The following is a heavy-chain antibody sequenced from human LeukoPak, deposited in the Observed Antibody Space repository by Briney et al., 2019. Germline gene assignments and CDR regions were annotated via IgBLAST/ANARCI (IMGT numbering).Heavy chain of an antibody. CDR2: IYYSGST. Sequence: SQTLSLTCTVSGGSISSGGYYWSWIRQHPGKGLEWIGYIYYSGSTYYNPSLKSRVTISVDTSKNQFSLKLSSVTAADTAVYYCARDMYRRYYAFDIWGQGTMVTVSS. J-gene: IGHJ3*02. CDR3: ARDMYRRYYAFDI. CDR1: GGSISSGGYY. D-gene: IGHD2-8*02. V-gene: IGHV4-31*03.